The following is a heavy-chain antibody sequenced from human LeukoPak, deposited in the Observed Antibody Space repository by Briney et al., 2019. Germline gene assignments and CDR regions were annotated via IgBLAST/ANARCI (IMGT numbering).Heavy chain of an antibody. CDR3: ARGFPLIVGATTPQFDY. CDR2: ISSSSSYI. Sequence: GGSLRLSCAASGFTFSSYSMNWVRQAPGKGLEWVSSISSSSSYIYYADSVKGRFTISRDNAKNSLYLQMNSLRAEDTAVYYCARGFPLIVGATTPQFDYWGQGTLVTVSS. CDR1: GFTFSSYS. V-gene: IGHV3-21*01. J-gene: IGHJ4*02. D-gene: IGHD1-26*01.